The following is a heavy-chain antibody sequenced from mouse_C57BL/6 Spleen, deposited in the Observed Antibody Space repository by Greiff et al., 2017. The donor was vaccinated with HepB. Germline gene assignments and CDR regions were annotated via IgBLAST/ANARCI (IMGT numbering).Heavy chain of an antibody. J-gene: IGHJ3*01. CDR3: ARGGTEFAY. D-gene: IGHD3-3*01. CDR2: IYPRSGNT. Sequence: LQQSGAELARPGASVKLSCKASGYTFTSYGISWVKQRTGQGLEWIGEIYPRSGNTYYNEKFKGKATLTADKSSSTAYMELRSLTSEDSAVYFCARGGTEFAYWGQGTLVTVSA. V-gene: IGHV1-81*01. CDR1: GYTFTSYG.